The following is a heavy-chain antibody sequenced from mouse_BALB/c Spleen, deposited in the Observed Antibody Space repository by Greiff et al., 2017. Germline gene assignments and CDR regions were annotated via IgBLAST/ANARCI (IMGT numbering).Heavy chain of an antibody. CDR2: ISNGGGST. Sequence: EVQVVESGGGLVQPGGSLKLSCAASGFTFSSYTMSWVRQTPEKRLEWVAYISNGGGSTYYPDTVKGRFTISRDNAKNTLYLQMSSLKSEDTAMYYCARHEGDGYYVSMDYWGQGTSVTDSS. D-gene: IGHD2-3*01. J-gene: IGHJ4*01. V-gene: IGHV5-12-2*01. CDR3: ARHEGDGYYVSMDY. CDR1: GFTFSSYT.